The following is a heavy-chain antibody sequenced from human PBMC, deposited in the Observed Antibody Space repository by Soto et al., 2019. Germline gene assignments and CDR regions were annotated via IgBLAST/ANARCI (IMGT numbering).Heavy chain of an antibody. J-gene: IGHJ6*02. CDR3: ARDAVPSYGMDV. CDR2: IYYSGST. V-gene: IGHV4-59*01. CDR1: GGSISSYY. Sequence: SETLSLTCTVSGGSISSYYWSWIRQPPGKGLEWIGYIYYSGSTNYNPSLKSRVTISVGTSKNQFSLKLSSVTAADTAVYYCARDAVPSYGMDVWGQGTTVTVSS.